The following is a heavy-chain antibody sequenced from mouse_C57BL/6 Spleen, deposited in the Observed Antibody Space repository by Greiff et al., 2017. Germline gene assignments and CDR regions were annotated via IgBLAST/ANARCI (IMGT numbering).Heavy chain of an antibody. CDR2: ISYSGST. D-gene: IGHD3-3*01. V-gene: IGHV3-1*01. CDR1: GYSITSGYD. Sequence: DVQLQESGPGMVKPSQSLSLTCTVTGYSITSGYDWHWIRHFPGNKLEWMGYISYSGSTNYNPSLKSRISITHDTSKNHFFLKLNSVTTEDTATYYCARRDVGFDYWGQGTTLTVSS. J-gene: IGHJ2*01. CDR3: ARRDVGFDY.